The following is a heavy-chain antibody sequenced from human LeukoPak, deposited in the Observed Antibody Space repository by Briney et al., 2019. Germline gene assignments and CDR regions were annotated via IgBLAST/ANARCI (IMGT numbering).Heavy chain of an antibody. CDR1: GFTFTSYA. V-gene: IGHV3-23*01. J-gene: IGHJ4*02. Sequence: PGGSLRLSCAASGFTFTSYAMSWVRQTPGKGLEWVASMSGGGDSDYYADSVKGRFTVSRDKSKNTLYVQTNSLRADDTAVYYCTKDASYARENDNSGFFIDWGQGTLVTVSS. CDR3: TKDASYARENDNSGFFID. CDR2: MSGGGDSD. D-gene: IGHD3-22*01.